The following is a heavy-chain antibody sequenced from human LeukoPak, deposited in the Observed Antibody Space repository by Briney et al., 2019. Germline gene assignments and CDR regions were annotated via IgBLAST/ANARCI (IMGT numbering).Heavy chain of an antibody. V-gene: IGHV3-74*01. J-gene: IGHJ4*02. CDR3: STVEHF. CDR2: IDSDGSGT. D-gene: IGHD1/OR15-1a*01. CDR1: GLTLSGYW. Sequence: GGSLRLSCSASGLTLSGYWMHWVRQIPGKGLVWVSRIDSDGSGTSYADSVKRRFTISRDDVKNMLYLQMNSLRVEDTGLYYCSTVEHFWGQGTLVTVSS.